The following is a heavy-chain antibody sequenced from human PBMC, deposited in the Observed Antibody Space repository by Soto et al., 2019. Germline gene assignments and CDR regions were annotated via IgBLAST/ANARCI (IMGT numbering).Heavy chain of an antibody. CDR1: GGSFSGYY. J-gene: IGHJ4*02. D-gene: IGHD3-10*01. V-gene: IGHV4-34*01. CDR3: ARGRALLLWFGESNFDY. Sequence: SETLSLTCAVYGGSFSGYYWSWIRQPPGKGLEWIGEINHSGSTNYNPSLKSRVTISVDTSKNQFSLKLSSVTAADTAVYYCARGRALLLWFGESNFDYWGQGTLVT. CDR2: INHSGST.